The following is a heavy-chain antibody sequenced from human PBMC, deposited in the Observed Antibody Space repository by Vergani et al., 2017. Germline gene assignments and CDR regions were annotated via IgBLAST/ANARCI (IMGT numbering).Heavy chain of an antibody. V-gene: IGHV5-51*01. D-gene: IGHD3-22*01. Sequence: EVPLVQSGAEVKKPGESLNISCRISGYSFTNYWIGWVRQMPGKGLEWMGIIHPADSDTRYSPSFQGQVTISVDKSISTAYLQRSNLRASDSAMYYCARLYGRDSSGSKYFDYWGQGTLVTVSS. CDR1: GYSFTNYW. CDR2: IHPADSDT. J-gene: IGHJ4*02. CDR3: ARLYGRDSSGSKYFDY.